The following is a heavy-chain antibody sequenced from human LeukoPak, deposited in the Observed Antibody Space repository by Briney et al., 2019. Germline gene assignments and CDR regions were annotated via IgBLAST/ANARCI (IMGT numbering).Heavy chain of an antibody. Sequence: SQTLSLTCTVSGGSISSGGYYWSWIRQPPGKGLEWIGSLFYSGSTYYNPSLKSRVTISVDTSKNQFSLKLTSVTAADTAVYYCARHYSGWYNFFDYWGQGTLVTVSS. CDR2: LFYSGST. V-gene: IGHV4-39*01. CDR1: GGSISSGGYY. D-gene: IGHD6-19*01. CDR3: ARHYSGWYNFFDY. J-gene: IGHJ4*02.